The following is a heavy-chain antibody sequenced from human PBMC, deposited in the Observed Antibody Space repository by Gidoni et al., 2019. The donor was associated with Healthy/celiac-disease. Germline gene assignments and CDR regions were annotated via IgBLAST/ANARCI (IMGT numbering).Heavy chain of an antibody. V-gene: IGHV4-4*07. D-gene: IGHD2-15*01. CDR1: GGSISSYY. Sequence: QVQLQESGPGLVKPSETLSLTCTVSGGSISSYYWSWIRQPAGKGLEWIGRIYTSGSTNYNPSLKSRVTMSVDTSKNQFSLKLSSVTAADTAVYYCARDLGYCSGGSCYNDAFDIWGQGTMVTVSS. CDR2: IYTSGST. J-gene: IGHJ3*02. CDR3: ARDLGYCSGGSCYNDAFDI.